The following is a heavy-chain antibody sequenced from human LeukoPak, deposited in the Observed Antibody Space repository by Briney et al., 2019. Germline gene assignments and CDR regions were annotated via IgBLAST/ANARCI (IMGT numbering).Heavy chain of an antibody. Sequence: SETLSLTWAVYGGSFSGYYWSWIRQPPGKGLEWIGEINHSGSTNYNPSLKSRVTISVDTSKNQFSLKLSSVTAADTAVYYCARHPRKYYYDSSGYHNWFDPWGQGTLVTVSS. CDR2: INHSGST. CDR3: ARHPRKYYYDSSGYHNWFDP. V-gene: IGHV4-34*01. CDR1: GGSFSGYY. J-gene: IGHJ5*02. D-gene: IGHD3-22*01.